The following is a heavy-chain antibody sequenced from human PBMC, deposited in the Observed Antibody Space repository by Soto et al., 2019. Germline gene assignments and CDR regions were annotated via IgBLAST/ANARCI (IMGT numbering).Heavy chain of an antibody. CDR1: GYTFTSYA. CDR2: INAGNGNT. D-gene: IGHD6-6*01. J-gene: IGHJ4*02. V-gene: IGHV1-3*01. CDR3: ARSRLTRQFVDY. Sequence: ASVMVCCKASGYTFTSYAMHRVRQAPGQRLEWMGLINAGNGNTKYSQKFQGRVTITRHTSASTAYMELSSLRSEDTDVYYCARSRLTRQFVDYWDQGTLLTVST.